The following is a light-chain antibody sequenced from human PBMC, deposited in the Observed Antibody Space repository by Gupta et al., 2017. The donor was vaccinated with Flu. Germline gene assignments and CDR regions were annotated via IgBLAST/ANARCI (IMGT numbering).Light chain of an antibody. CDR1: SSDVGGYNY. Sequence: QSALTQPRSVSGSPGQSVTISCTGTSSDVGGYNYVSWYQQHPGKAPKLMIYDVSKRPSGVPDRFSGSKSGNTASLTISGRQAEDEADYYCCSDAGSYTWVFGGGTKLTVL. CDR3: CSDAGSYTWV. V-gene: IGLV2-11*01. J-gene: IGLJ3*02. CDR2: DVS.